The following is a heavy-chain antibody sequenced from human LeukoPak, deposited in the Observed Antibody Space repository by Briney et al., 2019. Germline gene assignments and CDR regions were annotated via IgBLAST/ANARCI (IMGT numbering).Heavy chain of an antibody. J-gene: IGHJ4*02. Sequence: GGSLRLSCAASGFTFSSYSMNWVRQAPGKGLEWVSSISSSSSYIYYADSVKGRFTISRDNAKNSLYLQMNSLRAEDTAVYYCARKEGEYSSSWQIDYWGQGILVTVSS. CDR3: ARKEGEYSSSWQIDY. D-gene: IGHD6-13*01. CDR1: GFTFSSYS. V-gene: IGHV3-21*01. CDR2: ISSSSSYI.